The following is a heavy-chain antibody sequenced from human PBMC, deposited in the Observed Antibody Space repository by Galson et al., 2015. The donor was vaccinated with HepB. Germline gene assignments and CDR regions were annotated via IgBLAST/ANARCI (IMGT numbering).Heavy chain of an antibody. CDR2: IKSKTDGGTT. CDR3: TTDLYSSSWGAFDI. D-gene: IGHD6-13*01. J-gene: IGHJ3*02. CDR1: GFTFSNAW. Sequence: SLRLSCAASGFTFSNAWMNWVRQAPGKGLEWVGRIKSKTDGGTTDYAAPVKGRFTISRDDSKNTLYLQMNSLKTEDTAVYYCTTDLYSSSWGAFDIWGQGTMVTVSS. V-gene: IGHV3-15*07.